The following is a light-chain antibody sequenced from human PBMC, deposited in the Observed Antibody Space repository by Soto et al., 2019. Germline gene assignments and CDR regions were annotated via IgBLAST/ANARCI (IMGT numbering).Light chain of an antibody. CDR2: EVS. V-gene: IGLV2-14*01. CDR3: SSYTGSSTPYV. CDR1: SSDVGGYNY. J-gene: IGLJ1*01. Sequence: QSVLTQPASVSGSPGQSITISCTGTSSDVGGYNYVSWYQQHPGKAPKLMIYEVSNRPSGVSNRFSGSKSCSTASLTISGLQAEEEADYYCSSYTGSSTPYVFGTGTKLTVL.